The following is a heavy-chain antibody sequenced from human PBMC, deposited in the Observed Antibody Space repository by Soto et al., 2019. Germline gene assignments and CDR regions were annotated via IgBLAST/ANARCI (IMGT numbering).Heavy chain of an antibody. CDR1: GFTFSSCG. CDR3: AKDIPPGIAKVAAKVFYYYGIDV. Sequence: GGSLRLSCAASGFTFSSCGMHWVRQAPGKGLEWVAVISYDGSNKYYADSVKGRFTISRDNSKNTLYLQMNSLRAEDTAVYYCAKDIPPGIAKVAAKVFYYYGIDVWGQGTTVTVSS. J-gene: IGHJ6*02. V-gene: IGHV3-30*18. CDR2: ISYDGSNK. D-gene: IGHD2-15*01.